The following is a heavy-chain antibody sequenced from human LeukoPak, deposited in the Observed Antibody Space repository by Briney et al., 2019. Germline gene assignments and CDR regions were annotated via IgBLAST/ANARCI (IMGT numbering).Heavy chain of an antibody. Sequence: PGGSLRLSCAASGFTFSTYAMTWVRQAPGKGLEWVSTINDGGGSTNYADPGKGRFTISRDNSKNTVYLQMNSLRAEDTAVYYCATDRGIIVGASDSWGQGTLVTVSS. CDR3: ATDRGIIVGASDS. CDR2: INDGGGST. J-gene: IGHJ4*02. D-gene: IGHD1-26*01. CDR1: GFTFSTYA. V-gene: IGHV3-23*01.